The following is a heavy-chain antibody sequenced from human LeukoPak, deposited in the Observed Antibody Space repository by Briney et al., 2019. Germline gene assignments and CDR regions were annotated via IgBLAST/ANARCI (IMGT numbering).Heavy chain of an antibody. V-gene: IGHV3-23*01. CDR1: GFTFRNYA. Sequence: GGSLRLSCAPSGFTFRNYAMSWVRQAPGKGLEWVSCISNSGGTTYHADSVKGRFAISRDTSKNTLYLQMNSLRVEDTAVYYCAKTSPGYTYGLLDYWGQGTLVTVSS. D-gene: IGHD5-18*01. CDR3: AKTSPGYTYGLLDY. CDR2: ISNSGGTT. J-gene: IGHJ4*02.